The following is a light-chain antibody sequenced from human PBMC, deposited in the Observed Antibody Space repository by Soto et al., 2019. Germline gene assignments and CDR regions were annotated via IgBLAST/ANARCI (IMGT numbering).Light chain of an antibody. CDR1: QSLLHSNGYYY. Sequence: DIVMTQSPLSLPVTPGEPASISCRSSQSLLHSNGYYYLDWYLQKPGQSPQVLIYLGSHRASGVPDRFSGSGSGTDFTLKISGVEAEDVGVYYCMQALQTPWTFGQGTKVEVK. V-gene: IGKV2-28*01. CDR2: LGS. CDR3: MQALQTPWT. J-gene: IGKJ1*01.